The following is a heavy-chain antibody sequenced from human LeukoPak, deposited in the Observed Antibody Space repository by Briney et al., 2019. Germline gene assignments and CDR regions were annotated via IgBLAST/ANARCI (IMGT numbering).Heavy chain of an antibody. D-gene: IGHD2-21*01. J-gene: IGHJ4*02. CDR3: ARAPAYCCGDCPLELGY. CDR1: GGSISSSSYY. V-gene: IGHV4-39*07. Sequence: SETLSLTCTVSGGSISSSSYYWGWIRQPPGKGLEWIGSIYYSGSTNYNPSLKSRVTISVDTSKNQFSLKLSSVTAADTAVYYCARAPAYCCGDCPLELGYWGQGTLVTVSS. CDR2: IYYSGST.